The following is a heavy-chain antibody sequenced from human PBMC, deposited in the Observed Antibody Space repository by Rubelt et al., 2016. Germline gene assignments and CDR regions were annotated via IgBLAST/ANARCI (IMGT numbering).Heavy chain of an antibody. CDR1: GGSISSSSYY. CDR3: ARRSQWPESYYFDY. Sequence: QLQLQESGPGLVKPSETLSLTCTVSGGSISSSSYYWGWIRQPPGKGLEWIGSIYYSGSTYYNPSLKSRVTISVDTSKNQFSLKRSSVTAADTAVYYCARRSQWPESYYFDYWGQGTLVTVSS. V-gene: IGHV4-39*01. D-gene: IGHD6-19*01. J-gene: IGHJ4*02. CDR2: IYYSGST.